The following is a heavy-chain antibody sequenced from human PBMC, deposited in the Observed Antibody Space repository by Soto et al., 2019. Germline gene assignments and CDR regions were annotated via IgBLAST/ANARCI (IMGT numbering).Heavy chain of an antibody. Sequence: GGSLRLSYAISGFSVSSNYLSWVRQAPGKGLEWVSVHYSGGSTYYADSVQGRFTISRDKSNNTLYLQMRRVRAEDTAVYFCVRHRHPRGTVGATSPLDPWGQGTQVTVSS. D-gene: IGHD1-26*01. CDR2: HYSGGST. V-gene: IGHV3-53*01. CDR1: GFSVSSNY. CDR3: VRHRHPRGTVGATSPLDP. J-gene: IGHJ5*02.